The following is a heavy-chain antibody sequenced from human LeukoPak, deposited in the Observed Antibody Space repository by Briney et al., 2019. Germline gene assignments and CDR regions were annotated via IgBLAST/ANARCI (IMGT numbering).Heavy chain of an antibody. CDR2: ISYDGSNK. V-gene: IGHV3-30*04. D-gene: IGHD6-19*01. CDR3: AREGHYDSSGWYMRYYFDY. J-gene: IGHJ4*02. CDR1: GFTFSSYA. Sequence: GGSLRLSCAASGFTFSSYAMHWVRQAPGKGLEWVAVISYDGSNKYYADSVKGRFTISRDNSKNTLYLQMNSLRAEDTAVYYCAREGHYDSSGWYMRYYFDYWGQGTLVTVSS.